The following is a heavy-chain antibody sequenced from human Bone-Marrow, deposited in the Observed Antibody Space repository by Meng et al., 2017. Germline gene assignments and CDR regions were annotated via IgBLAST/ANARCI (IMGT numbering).Heavy chain of an antibody. CDR3: AKKGDYCSGGSCYSNFDY. D-gene: IGHD2-15*01. CDR2: SNPIFGTS. V-gene: IGHV1-69*01. Sequence: GQSWSWVSVPGAAGRLACKASGSTFSNYAFNLGRQPPGQGLEWMGGSNPIFGTSNYAQKFHGRFTITSEESTSTAYMELSSLISEETAVYYCAKKGDYCSGGSCYSNFDYWGQGTLVTVSS. CDR1: GSTFSNYA. J-gene: IGHJ4*02.